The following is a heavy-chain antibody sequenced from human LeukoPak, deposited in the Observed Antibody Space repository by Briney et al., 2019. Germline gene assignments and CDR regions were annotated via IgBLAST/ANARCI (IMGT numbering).Heavy chain of an antibody. D-gene: IGHD5-18*01. Sequence: KPSETLSLTCAVYGGSFSGYYWSWIRQPPGKGLEWIGEINHSGSTSYNPSLKSRVTISVDTSKNQFSLKLSSVTAADTAVYYCATTKTNGYDNWGQGTLVTVSS. V-gene: IGHV4-34*01. J-gene: IGHJ4*02. CDR2: INHSGST. CDR1: GGSFSGYY. CDR3: ATTKTNGYDN.